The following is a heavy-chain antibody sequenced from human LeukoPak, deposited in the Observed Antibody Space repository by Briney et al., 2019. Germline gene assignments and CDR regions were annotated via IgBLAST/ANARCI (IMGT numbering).Heavy chain of an antibody. J-gene: IGHJ6*02. Sequence: SETLSLTCTVPGGSISSGGYYWSWIRQHPGKGLEWIGYIYYSGSTYYNPSLKSRVTISVDTSKNQFSLKLSSVTAADTAVYYCARVPVLEESYYGMDVWGQGTTVTVSS. CDR1: GGSISSGGYY. V-gene: IGHV4-31*03. CDR2: IYYSGST. D-gene: IGHD4/OR15-4a*01. CDR3: ARVPVLEESYYGMDV.